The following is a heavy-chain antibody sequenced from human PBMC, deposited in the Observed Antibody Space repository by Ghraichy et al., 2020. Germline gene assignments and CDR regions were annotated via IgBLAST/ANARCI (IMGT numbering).Heavy chain of an antibody. D-gene: IGHD2-8*02. CDR2: ISSSTSYI. CDR3: ARDCTGGVCYTADY. CDR1: GFTFSSYS. Sequence: ETLSLTCAASGFTFSSYSMNWVRQAPGKGLEWVSSISSSTSYIYYADSVKGRFTISRDNAKNSLYLQMNSLRAEDTAVYYCARDCTGGVCYTADYWGQGTLVTVSS. V-gene: IGHV3-21*01. J-gene: IGHJ4*02.